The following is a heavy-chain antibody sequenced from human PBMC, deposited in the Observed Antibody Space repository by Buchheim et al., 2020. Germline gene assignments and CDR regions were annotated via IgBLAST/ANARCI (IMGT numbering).Heavy chain of an antibody. CDR3: ARGGGCSGGSCYYFDY. D-gene: IGHD2-15*01. CDR2: INPNSGGT. V-gene: IGHV1-2*02. Sequence: QVQLVQSGAEVKKPGASVKVSCKASGYTFTGYYMHWVRQDPGQGLEGMGWINPNSGGTNYAQKFQGRDTMTRDKASSKTCMELSRLRSDDTAVYYCARGGGCSGGSCYYFDYWGQGTL. CDR1: GYTFTGYY. J-gene: IGHJ4*02.